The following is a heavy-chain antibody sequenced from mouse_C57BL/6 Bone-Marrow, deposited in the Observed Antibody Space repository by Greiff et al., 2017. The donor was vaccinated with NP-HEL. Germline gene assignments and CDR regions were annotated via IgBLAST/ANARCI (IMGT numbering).Heavy chain of an antibody. V-gene: IGHV2-9-1*01. J-gene: IGHJ3*01. Sequence: VQLQESGPGLVAPSQSLSITCTVSGFSLTSYAISWVRQPPGKGLEWLGVIWTGGGTNYNSALKSRLSISKDNSKSQVFLKMNSLQTDDTARYYCARNRYYGSSPAWFAYWGQGTLVTVSA. D-gene: IGHD1-1*01. CDR1: GFSLTSYA. CDR2: IWTGGGT. CDR3: ARNRYYGSSPAWFAY.